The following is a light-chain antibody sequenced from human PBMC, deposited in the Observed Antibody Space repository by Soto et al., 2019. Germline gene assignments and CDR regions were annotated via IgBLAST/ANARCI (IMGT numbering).Light chain of an antibody. V-gene: IGKV3-20*01. CDR3: QQYGSTPVT. J-gene: IGKJ1*01. CDR2: GAS. Sequence: ENVLTQSPGTLSLSPGERATLSCRASQSVSSSYLAWYQQKPGQAPRLLIYGASNRATGIPDRFSGSGSGTDFTLTISRLEPEDFAVYYCQQYGSTPVTFGQGTKVDI. CDR1: QSVSSSY.